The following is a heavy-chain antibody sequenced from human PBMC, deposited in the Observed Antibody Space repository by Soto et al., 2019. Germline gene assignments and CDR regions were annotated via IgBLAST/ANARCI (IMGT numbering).Heavy chain of an antibody. V-gene: IGHV4-4*07. J-gene: IGHJ2*01. Sequence: QVQLQESGPGLVKPSETLSLTCTVSGGSISSYFWSWFRQPAGKGMEWIGRIYTSGITNYNPALRSRVTMSVDTSNNQCSVTLSSVTAADTAVDYCAIYRDNSGYFEIWGRGTLVTVSS. CDR1: GGSISSYF. D-gene: IGHD1-20*01. CDR2: IYTSGIT. CDR3: AIYRDNSGYFEI.